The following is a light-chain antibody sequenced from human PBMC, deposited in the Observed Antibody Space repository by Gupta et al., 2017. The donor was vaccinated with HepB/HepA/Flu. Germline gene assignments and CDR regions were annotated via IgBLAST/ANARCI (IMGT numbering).Light chain of an antibody. CDR2: WAS. CDR3: HQHYNAPCS. Sequence: DIVMTQSPDSLAVSLGERATINCKSSQSVLSNSHNKNFLTWYQQKPGQPPRLLISWASSRESGVPERFSGSGSATDFTLTISNLQAEDVAIYYCHQHYNAPCSFGQGTRLEIK. J-gene: IGKJ2*04. CDR1: QSVLSNSHNKNF. V-gene: IGKV4-1*01.